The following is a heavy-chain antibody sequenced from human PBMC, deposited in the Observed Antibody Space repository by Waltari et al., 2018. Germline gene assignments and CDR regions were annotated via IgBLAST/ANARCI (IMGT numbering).Heavy chain of an antibody. CDR3: ARGSAAYVRFWDL. CDR1: GFSLSAHW. D-gene: IGHD3-10*02. J-gene: IGHJ5*02. Sequence: EAQLMESGGGLVQPGGSLRLSCAASGFSLSAHWMAWVRRPPGKGRGWVANIKWEGSAAGYAESMSGRFSISRDNAKNSVFLQMSSPTADDTATYYCARGSAAYVRFWDLWGQGTVVTVSS. V-gene: IGHV3-7*03. CDR2: IKWEGSAA.